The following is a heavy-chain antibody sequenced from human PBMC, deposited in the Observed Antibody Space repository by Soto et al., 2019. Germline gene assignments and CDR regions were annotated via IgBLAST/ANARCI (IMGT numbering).Heavy chain of an antibody. Sequence: GGSLRLSCAASGFTFSNAWMNWVRQAPGKGLEWVGRIKSKTDGGTTDYAAPVKGRFTISRDDSKNTLYLQMNSLKTEDTAVYYCTTVSMYYDFWSGFGRLGGMDVWGQGTTVTVSS. CDR3: TTVSMYYDFWSGFGRLGGMDV. CDR2: IKSKTDGGTT. D-gene: IGHD3-3*01. J-gene: IGHJ6*02. V-gene: IGHV3-15*07. CDR1: GFTFSNAW.